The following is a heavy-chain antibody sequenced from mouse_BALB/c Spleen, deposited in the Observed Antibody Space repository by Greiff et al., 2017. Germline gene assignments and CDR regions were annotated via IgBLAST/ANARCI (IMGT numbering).Heavy chain of an antibody. J-gene: IGHJ4*01. Sequence: EVKLVESGGGLVQPGGSLKLSCAASGFTFSSYGMSWVRQTPDKRLELVATINSNGGSTYYPDSVKGRFTISRDNAKNTLYLQMSSLKSEDTAMYYCARGGLYYYGSSLYYYAMDDWGQGTSVNVSS. V-gene: IGHV5-6-3*01. CDR3: ARGGLYYYGSSLYYYAMDD. CDR2: INSNGGST. CDR1: GFTFSSYG. D-gene: IGHD1-1*01.